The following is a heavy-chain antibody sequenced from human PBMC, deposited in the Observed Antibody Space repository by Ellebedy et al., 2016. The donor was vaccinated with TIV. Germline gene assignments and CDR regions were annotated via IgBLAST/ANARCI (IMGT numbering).Heavy chain of an antibody. J-gene: IGHJ6*03. CDR1: GYTFTNYC. V-gene: IGHV1-18*01. Sequence: ASVTVSCXASGYTFTNYCISWVRQAPGQGLELMGWISGYNGNTNYAQKLQGRVTMTTDTSTSTAYMELRSLRSDDTAVYYCARFPGPLRRNYYYYMDVWGKGTTVTVSS. CDR2: ISGYNGNT. D-gene: IGHD4-17*01. CDR3: ARFPGPLRRNYYYYMDV.